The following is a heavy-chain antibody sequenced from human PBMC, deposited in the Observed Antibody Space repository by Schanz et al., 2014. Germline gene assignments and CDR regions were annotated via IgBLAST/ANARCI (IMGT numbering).Heavy chain of an antibody. CDR1: GGSISSGGYS. V-gene: IGHV4-30-4*07. Sequence: QVQLQESGPGLVKPSQTLSLTCAVSGGSISSGGYSWSWIRQPPGKGLEWIGYIFFRGSTYYNPSRKSRVTISIATSKNQFSLRLPSVTAADTAVYYCYGMDVWGQGTTVTVSS. J-gene: IGHJ6*02. CDR3: YGMDV. CDR2: IFFRGST.